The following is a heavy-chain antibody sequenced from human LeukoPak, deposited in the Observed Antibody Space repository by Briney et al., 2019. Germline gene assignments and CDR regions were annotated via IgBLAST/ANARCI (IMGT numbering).Heavy chain of an antibody. Sequence: GGSLRLSCAASGFTFSDYYMSWIRQAPGKGLEWVSYISSSRSTIYYADSVKGRFTISRDNAKNSLYLQMNSLRAEDTAVYYCARAATVTTPGFLDYWGQGTLVTVSS. V-gene: IGHV3-11*04. J-gene: IGHJ4*02. D-gene: IGHD4-17*01. CDR2: ISSSRSTI. CDR1: GFTFSDYY. CDR3: ARAATVTTPGFLDY.